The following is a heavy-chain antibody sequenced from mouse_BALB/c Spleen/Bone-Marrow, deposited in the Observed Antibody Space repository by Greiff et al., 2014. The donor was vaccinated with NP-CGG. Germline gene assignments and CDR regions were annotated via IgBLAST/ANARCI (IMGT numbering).Heavy chain of an antibody. D-gene: IGHD2-4*01. CDR1: GHTFTRYW. Sequence: QVQLQQSGAELLRPGTSVKLSCKASGHTFTRYWMHWVKQRPGQGLEWIGELNPSNGHTNYNGKFKNEATVTVDKSSSTAYMQLSSLTSEDSAVYYCARMITTRGFDYWGQGTTLTVSS. CDR2: LNPSNGHT. CDR3: ARMITTRGFDY. V-gene: IGHV1S81*02. J-gene: IGHJ2*01.